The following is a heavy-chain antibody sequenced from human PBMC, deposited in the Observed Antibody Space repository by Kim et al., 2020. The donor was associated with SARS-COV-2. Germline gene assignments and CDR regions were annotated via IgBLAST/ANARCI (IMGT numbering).Heavy chain of an antibody. J-gene: IGHJ4*02. D-gene: IGHD4-17*01. Sequence: KSRVTISVDRSKNQFSLKLSSVPAADTAVYYCARGVSLAVTTVPHPYFDYWGQGTLVTVSS. CDR3: ARGVSLAVTTVPHPYFDY. V-gene: IGHV4-30-2*01.